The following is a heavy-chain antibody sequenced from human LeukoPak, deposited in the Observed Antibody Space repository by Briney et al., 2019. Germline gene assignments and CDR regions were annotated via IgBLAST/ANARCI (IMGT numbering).Heavy chain of an antibody. CDR3: ARDAYTSASDS. J-gene: IGHJ5*01. CDR2: LTPDGIHK. CDR1: GFSFSGYW. Sequence: GGSLRLSCAASGFSFSGYWMTWVRQAPGKGLEWVANLTPDGIHKYYVDSVKGRFTISRDNARNSLYLQMSSLRAEDTAVYYCARDAYTSASDSWGQGTLVGVSS. V-gene: IGHV3-7*01. D-gene: IGHD3-16*01.